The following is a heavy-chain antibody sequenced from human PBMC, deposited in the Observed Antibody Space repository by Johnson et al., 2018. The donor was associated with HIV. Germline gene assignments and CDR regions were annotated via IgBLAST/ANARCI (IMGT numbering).Heavy chain of an antibody. D-gene: IGHD6-6*01. J-gene: IGHJ3*02. CDR2: IYSGGST. Sequence: VQLVESGGGLVKPGGSLRLSCAASGFTFSNAWMSWVRQAPGKGLEWVSVIYSGGSTYYADSVRGRFTISRDNSRNTLYLQMNSLRAEDTAVYYCARDKGIAARPDAFDIWGQGTMVTVSS. CDR3: ARDKGIAARPDAFDI. CDR1: GFTFSNAW. V-gene: IGHV3-66*01.